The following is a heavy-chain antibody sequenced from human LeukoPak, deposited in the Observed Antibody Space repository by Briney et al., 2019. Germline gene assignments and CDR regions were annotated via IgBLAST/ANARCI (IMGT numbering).Heavy chain of an antibody. CDR3: ARVRPPDSSDYYTTYYFDY. CDR2: TYYSGNT. D-gene: IGHD3-22*01. J-gene: IGHJ4*02. Sequence: SETLSLTCSVSGGFISTYYWSWMRQPPGKGLERIGYTYYSGNTNYNPSLKSRVTISVDTSKNQFSLNLTSVTAADTAVYFCARVRPPDSSDYYTTYYFDYWGQGTLVTVSS. V-gene: IGHV4-59*08. CDR1: GGFISTYY.